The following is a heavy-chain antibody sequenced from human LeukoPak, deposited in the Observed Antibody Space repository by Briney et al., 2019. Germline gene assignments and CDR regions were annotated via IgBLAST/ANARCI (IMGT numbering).Heavy chain of an antibody. CDR1: GFTFSSYG. D-gene: IGHD6-19*01. CDR2: IWYDGSNK. CDR3: ARDRYSSGWYPTYYFDY. J-gene: IGHJ4*02. V-gene: IGHV3-33*01. Sequence: QPGRSLRLSCAASGFTFSSYGMPWVRQAPGKGLEWVAVIWYDGSNKYYADSVKGRFTISRDNAKNSLYLQMNSLRAEDTAVYYCARDRYSSGWYPTYYFDYWGQGTLVTVSS.